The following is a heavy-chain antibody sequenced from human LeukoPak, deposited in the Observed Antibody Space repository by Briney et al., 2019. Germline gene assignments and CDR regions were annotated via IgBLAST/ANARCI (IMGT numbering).Heavy chain of an antibody. V-gene: IGHV1-69*13. CDR1: GGTFSSYA. Sequence: ASVKVSCKASGGTFSSYAISWVRQAPGQGLEWMGGIIPIFGTANYAQKFQGRVTITADESTSTAYMELSSLRSEDTAVYYCARESKGVYYFDYWGQGTLVTVSS. CDR3: ARESKGVYYFDY. CDR2: IIPIFGTA. J-gene: IGHJ4*02. D-gene: IGHD2-8*01.